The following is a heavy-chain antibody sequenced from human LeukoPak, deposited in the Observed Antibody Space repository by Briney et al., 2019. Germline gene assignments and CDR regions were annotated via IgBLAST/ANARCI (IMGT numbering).Heavy chain of an antibody. V-gene: IGHV4-59*01. CDR3: ARHAVYAGSGWAFDY. CDR2: IYYSGST. J-gene: IGHJ4*02. CDR1: GGSISSYY. Sequence: PSETLSLTCTVSGGSISSYYWSWIRQPPGKGLECIGYIYYSGSTNYNPSLKSRVTISADTSKNQFSLKLSSVTAADTAVYYCARHAVYAGSGWAFDYWGQGTLVTVFS. D-gene: IGHD6-19*01.